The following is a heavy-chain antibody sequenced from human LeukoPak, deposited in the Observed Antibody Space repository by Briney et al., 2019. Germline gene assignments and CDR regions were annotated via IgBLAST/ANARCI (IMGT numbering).Heavy chain of an antibody. V-gene: IGHV3-48*01. CDR2: ISGSSGII. CDR3: VRQGTPHGNFDY. D-gene: IGHD1/OR15-1a*01. CDR1: GFTFNTYT. Sequence: PGGSLRLSCAASGFTFNTYTMNWVRQAPGKGLEWVSYISGSSGIIDYADSVRGRFTISRDNAKNSLYLQMNSLRAEDTAVYYCVRQGTPHGNFDYWGQGTLVTVSS. J-gene: IGHJ4*02.